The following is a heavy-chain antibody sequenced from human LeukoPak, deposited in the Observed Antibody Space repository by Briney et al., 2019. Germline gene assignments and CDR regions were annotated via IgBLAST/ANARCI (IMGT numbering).Heavy chain of an antibody. D-gene: IGHD5-18*01. J-gene: IGHJ2*01. CDR2: ISGSGGST. CDR3: AKVGTGYSYGWDWYFDL. CDR1: GFTFSSYA. V-gene: IGHV3-23*01. Sequence: GGFLKLSCAASGFTFSSYAMSWVRQAPGKGLEWVSAISGSGGSTYYADSVKGRFTISRDNSKNTLYLQMNSLRAEDTAVYYCAKVGTGYSYGWDWYFDLWGRGTLVTVSS.